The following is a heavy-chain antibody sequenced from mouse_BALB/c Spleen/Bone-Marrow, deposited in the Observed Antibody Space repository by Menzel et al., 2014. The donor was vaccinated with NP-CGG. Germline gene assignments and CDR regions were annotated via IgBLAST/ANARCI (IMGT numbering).Heavy chain of an antibody. CDR3: ASTYYGNPFAY. Sequence: EVKLMESGGGLVQPGGSLKLSCATSGFTFSDYYMYWVRQTPEKRLEWVAYISNGGGSTYYPDTVKGRFTISRDNAKNTLYLQMSRLKSEGTAMYYCASTYYGNPFAYWGQGTLVTVSA. CDR1: GFTFSDYY. D-gene: IGHD2-10*01. CDR2: ISNGGGST. V-gene: IGHV5-12*02. J-gene: IGHJ3*01.